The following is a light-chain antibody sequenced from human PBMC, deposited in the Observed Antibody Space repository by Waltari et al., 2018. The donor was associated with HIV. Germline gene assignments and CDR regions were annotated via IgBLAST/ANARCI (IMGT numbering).Light chain of an antibody. CDR3: QQYETDSRS. V-gene: IGKV1-5*03. CDR1: EDINKW. CDR2: KAT. Sequence: DIQMTQSPSSVSASLGDRVSITCRASEDINKWLAWYQQKPGKAPNLLIYKATILETGVPSRFSGSVSGADFTLTITNLQSDDFATYYCQQYETDSRSFGQGTKV. J-gene: IGKJ1*01.